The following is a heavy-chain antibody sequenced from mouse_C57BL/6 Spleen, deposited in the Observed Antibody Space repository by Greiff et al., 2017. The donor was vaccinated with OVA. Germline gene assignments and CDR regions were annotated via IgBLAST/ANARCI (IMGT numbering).Heavy chain of an antibody. CDR2: IHPNSGST. J-gene: IGHJ2*01. D-gene: IGHD1-1*01. CDR1: GYTFTSYW. V-gene: IGHV1-64*01. Sequence: QVQLQQPGAELVKPGASVKVSCKASGYTFTSYWMHWVKQRPGQGLEWIGMIHPNSGSTNYNEKFKSKATLTVDKSSSTAYMQLSSLTSEDSAVYYCARNYGSSPPDYWGQGTTLTVSS. CDR3: ARNYGSSPPDY.